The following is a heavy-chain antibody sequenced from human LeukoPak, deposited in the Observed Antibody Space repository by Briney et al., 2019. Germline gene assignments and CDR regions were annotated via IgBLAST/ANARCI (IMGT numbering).Heavy chain of an antibody. Sequence: PSETLSLTCAVSGYSISSGYYWGWIRQPPGKGLEWIGSIYHSGSTYYNPSLKSRVTISVDTSKNQFSLKLSSVTAADTAVYYCASLVIVVVPAAIGWFDPWGQGTLVTVSS. CDR1: GYSISSGYY. V-gene: IGHV4-38-2*01. J-gene: IGHJ5*02. CDR2: IYHSGST. CDR3: ASLVIVVVPAAIGWFDP. D-gene: IGHD2-2*01.